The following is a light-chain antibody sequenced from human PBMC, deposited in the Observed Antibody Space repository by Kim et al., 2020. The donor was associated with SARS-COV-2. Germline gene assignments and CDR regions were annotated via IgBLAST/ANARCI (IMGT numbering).Light chain of an antibody. CDR1: QRIISF. V-gene: IGKV3-11*01. CDR2: DAS. Sequence: LSPVASSTISCRASQRIISFLAWYQQKPGQAPSLLIADASNRATGIPARFSGSGSGTDFTLTISSLEPEDFAVYYCQQRSSWLFTFGPGTKVDIK. CDR3: QQRSSWLFT. J-gene: IGKJ3*01.